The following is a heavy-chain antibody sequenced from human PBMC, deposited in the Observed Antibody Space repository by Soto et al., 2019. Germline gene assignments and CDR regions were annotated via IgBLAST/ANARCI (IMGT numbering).Heavy chain of an antibody. J-gene: IGHJ4*02. D-gene: IGHD3-16*02. CDR2: INAGNGKT. CDR1: GYTFTSYA. Sequence: ASVKVSCKASGYTFTSYAMHWVRQAPGQRLEWMGWINAGNGKTKYSQKFQGRVTITRDTSASTAYMELSSLRSEDTAVYYCASSIMITFGGVIVPGYFDYWGQGTLVTVSS. V-gene: IGHV1-3*01. CDR3: ASSIMITFGGVIVPGYFDY.